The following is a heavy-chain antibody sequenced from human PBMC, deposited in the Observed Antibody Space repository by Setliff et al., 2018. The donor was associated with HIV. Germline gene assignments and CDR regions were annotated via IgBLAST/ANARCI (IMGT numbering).Heavy chain of an antibody. CDR1: RDSIRNGAYY. Sequence: PSETLSLTCTVSRDSIRNGAYYWGWIRQPPGKGLEWIGEINHSGSTNYNPSLKSRVTVSVDTSGNQFSLTLTSVTAADTAVYYCARQNSGYAPGPFDYWGQGILVTVSS. V-gene: IGHV4-39*01. D-gene: IGHD5-12*01. J-gene: IGHJ4*02. CDR2: INHSGST. CDR3: ARQNSGYAPGPFDY.